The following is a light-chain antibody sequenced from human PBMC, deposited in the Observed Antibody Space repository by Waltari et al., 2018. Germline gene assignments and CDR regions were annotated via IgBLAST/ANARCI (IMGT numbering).Light chain of an antibody. J-gene: IGKJ2*01. CDR2: WAS. V-gene: IGKV4-1*01. CDR1: RSVFYSPNNKNY. CDR3: QQYYSTPPYT. Sequence: DIGMTQSPDSLVISLGERATINCKSSRSVFYSPNNKNYLAWYQHKVGQPPKLLISWASIRESGVPDRFSGSGSGTEFTLTISNLQPEDVAVYYCQQYYSTPPYTFGQGTKLEIK.